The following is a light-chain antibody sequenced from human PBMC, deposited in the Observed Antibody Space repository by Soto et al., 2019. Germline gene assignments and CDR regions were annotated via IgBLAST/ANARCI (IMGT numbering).Light chain of an antibody. CDR3: QQAYTFPLT. Sequence: DIQMTQSPSSVSASVGDRVTITCRASQGINDWLDWYQQRPAKAPELLIYAASSVQSGVPSGFSGNGSGTDFTLTINSLQPEDFASYCCQQAYTFPLTFGGGTKVEIK. CDR2: AAS. J-gene: IGKJ4*01. CDR1: QGINDW. V-gene: IGKV1-12*01.